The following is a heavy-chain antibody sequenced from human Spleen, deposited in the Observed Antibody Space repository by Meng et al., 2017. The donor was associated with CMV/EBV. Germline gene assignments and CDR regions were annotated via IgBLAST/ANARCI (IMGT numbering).Heavy chain of an antibody. V-gene: IGHV3-30-3*01. D-gene: IGHD3-22*01. J-gene: IGHJ4*02. CDR1: YA. CDR3: ARAAQDYYYDSSGYGYYFDY. CDR2: ISYDGSNK. Sequence: YAMPWVRQAPGKGLEWVAVISYDGSNKYYADSVKGRFTISRDNSKNTLYLQMNSLRAEDTAVYYCARAAQDYYYDSSGYGYYFDYWGQGTLVTVSS.